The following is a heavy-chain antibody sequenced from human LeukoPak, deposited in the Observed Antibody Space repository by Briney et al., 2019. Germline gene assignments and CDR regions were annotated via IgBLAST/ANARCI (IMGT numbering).Heavy chain of an antibody. D-gene: IGHD6-13*01. CDR3: ARLIAAAGNWFDP. CDR2: MNPNSGNT. Sequence: ASVKVSCKASGYTFTSYDINWVRQATGQGLEWMGWMNPNSGNTGYAQKFQGRVTMTRNTSISTAYMELSSLRSEDTAVYYCARLIAAAGNWFDPWGQGTLVTVSS. CDR1: GYTFTSYD. J-gene: IGHJ5*02. V-gene: IGHV1-8*01.